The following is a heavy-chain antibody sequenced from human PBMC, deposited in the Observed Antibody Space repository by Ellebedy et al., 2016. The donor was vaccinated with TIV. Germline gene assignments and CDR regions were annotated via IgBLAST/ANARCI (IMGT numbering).Heavy chain of an antibody. Sequence: MPSESLSLTCTVSGGSISPYFWSWIRHPPGKGLEWIGFVSHSWSTNYDPALKSRITISLDTSKNEFSRKLTSVTAADTAVYYGARATWRSWCELDSWGQGSLVTVSS. V-gene: IGHV4-59*01. J-gene: IGHJ5*01. D-gene: IGHD4/OR15-4a*01. CDR3: ARATWRSWCELDS. CDR1: GGSISPYF. CDR2: VSHSWST.